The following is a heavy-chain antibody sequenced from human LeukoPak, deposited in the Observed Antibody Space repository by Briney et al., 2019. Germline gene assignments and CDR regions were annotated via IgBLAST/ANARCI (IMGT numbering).Heavy chain of an antibody. D-gene: IGHD6-19*01. CDR3: ASYLSGWPMKY. J-gene: IGHJ4*02. V-gene: IGHV1-46*01. Sequence: ASVKVSCKASGYTFTSYHMYWVRQAPGQGLEWMGIINPSGGSTSYAQKFQGRVTMTRDMSTSTVYTELSSLRSEDTAVYYCASYLSGWPMKYWGQGTLVTVSS. CDR1: GYTFTSYH. CDR2: INPSGGST.